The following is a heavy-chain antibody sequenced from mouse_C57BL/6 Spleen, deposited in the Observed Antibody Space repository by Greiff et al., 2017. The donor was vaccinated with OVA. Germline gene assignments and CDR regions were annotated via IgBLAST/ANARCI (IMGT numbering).Heavy chain of an antibody. D-gene: IGHD3-2*02. CDR1: GYTFTSYW. V-gene: IGHV1-55*01. CDR2: IYPGSGST. CDR3: ARERQLRTDYAMDY. Sequence: QVQLQQPGAELLKPGASVKMSCKASGYTFTSYWITWVKQRPGQGLEWIGDIYPGSGSTNYNEKFKSKATLTVETSSSTAYMQLSSLTSEDSAVYYCARERQLRTDYAMDYWGQGTSVTVSS. J-gene: IGHJ4*01.